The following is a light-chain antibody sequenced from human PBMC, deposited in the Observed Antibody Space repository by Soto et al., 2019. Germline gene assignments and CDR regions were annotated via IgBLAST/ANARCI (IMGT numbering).Light chain of an antibody. V-gene: IGLV4-69*01. Sequence: QPVLTQSPSASSSLVASVKLTCTLSSWHSTYAIEWHQQQPEKGPRYLMKLNTDGSHSKGDGIPDRFSGSSSGAERYLTISSLQSEDEADYYCQTWGTGLQVFGGGTKLTVL. CDR1: SWHSTYA. CDR3: QTWGTGLQV. CDR2: LNTDGSH. J-gene: IGLJ2*01.